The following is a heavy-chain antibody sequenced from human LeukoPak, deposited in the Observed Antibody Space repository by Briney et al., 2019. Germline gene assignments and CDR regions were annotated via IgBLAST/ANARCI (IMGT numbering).Heavy chain of an antibody. V-gene: IGHV4-59*01. Sequence: SETLSLTCTVSGGSINNYYWNWIRQPPGKGLEWIGYMSYSGNTYYNPSLKSRATISVDMSKNQFYLQMSSVTAADTAVYYCARDEYGGPFDYWGQGALVTVSS. CDR1: GGSINNYY. CDR2: MSYSGNT. J-gene: IGHJ4*02. D-gene: IGHD4/OR15-4a*01. CDR3: ARDEYGGPFDY.